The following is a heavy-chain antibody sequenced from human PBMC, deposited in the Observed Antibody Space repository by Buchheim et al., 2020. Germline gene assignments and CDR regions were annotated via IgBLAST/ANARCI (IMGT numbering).Heavy chain of an antibody. Sequence: QVQLQESGPGLVKPSETLSLTCTVSGGSIRSYYWSWIRQPPGKGLEWIGYIYNTGSTYYNPSLKSRVTISVDTSKNQFSLKLSSVTAADTAVYYCAGDRLYKDNWFDPWGQGTL. CDR1: GGSIRSYY. D-gene: IGHD1-14*01. CDR3: AGDRLYKDNWFDP. CDR2: IYNTGST. V-gene: IGHV4-59*01. J-gene: IGHJ5*02.